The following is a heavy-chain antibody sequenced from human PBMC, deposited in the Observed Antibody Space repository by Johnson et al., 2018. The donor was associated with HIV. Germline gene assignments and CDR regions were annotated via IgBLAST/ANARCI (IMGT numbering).Heavy chain of an antibody. J-gene: IGHJ3*01. D-gene: IGHD6-13*01. CDR3: AKGGEVWYGAFDF. CDR2: IYSGGSK. CDR1: GFTVSSNY. Sequence: MLLVESGGGLVQPGGSLRLSFAASGFTVSSNYMSWVRQAPGKGLEWVSVIYSGGSKFYADSVKGRFPISSDNSKNTLYLQMNNLRAEDTAVYYCAKGGEVWYGAFDFWGQGTMAIVSS. V-gene: IGHV3-66*01.